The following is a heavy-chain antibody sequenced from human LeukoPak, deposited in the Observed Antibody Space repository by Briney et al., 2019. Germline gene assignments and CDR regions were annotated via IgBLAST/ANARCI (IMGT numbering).Heavy chain of an antibody. D-gene: IGHD2-15*01. J-gene: IGHJ4*02. Sequence: RGSLRPSRAASGFTFSSYSMKWVRQAPGKRLEWVSHITSSSRTIYYADSVKGRFTRSRDNAKNSLYLQMNSLRAEDTAVYYCARDSGRGGSCHYWGQGTLVTVSS. V-gene: IGHV3-48*01. CDR2: ITSSSRTI. CDR1: GFTFSSYS. CDR3: ARDSGRGGSCHY.